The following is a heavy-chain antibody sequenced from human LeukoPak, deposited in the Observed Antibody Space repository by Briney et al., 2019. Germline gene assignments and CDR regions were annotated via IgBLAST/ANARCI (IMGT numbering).Heavy chain of an antibody. CDR2: INPSGGST. Sequence: ASVKVSCKASGYTFTTYYMHWVRQAPGQGFEWMGIINPSGGSTNYAQKFQGRVTMTRDTSTSTVYMQLSSLRSDDTAVYYCARDLCGSYQDYWGQGTLVTVSS. D-gene: IGHD1-26*01. CDR1: GYTFTTYY. V-gene: IGHV1-46*01. CDR3: ARDLCGSYQDY. J-gene: IGHJ4*02.